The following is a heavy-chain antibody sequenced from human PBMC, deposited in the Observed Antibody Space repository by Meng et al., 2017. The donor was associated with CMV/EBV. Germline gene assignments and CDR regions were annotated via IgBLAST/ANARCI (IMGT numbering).Heavy chain of an antibody. V-gene: IGHV3-30-3*01. CDR2: ISYDGSNK. CDR3: ARAEVGVVLAPGDY. D-gene: IGHD3-3*01. Sequence: GPLVGSGGGVVQPGRSLRLSCAASGFTFSSYAMHWVRQAPGKGLEWVAVISYDGSNKYYADSVKGRFTISRDNSKNTLYLQMNSLRAEDTAVYYCARAEVGVVLAPGDYWGQGTLVTVSS. J-gene: IGHJ4*02. CDR1: GFTFSSYA.